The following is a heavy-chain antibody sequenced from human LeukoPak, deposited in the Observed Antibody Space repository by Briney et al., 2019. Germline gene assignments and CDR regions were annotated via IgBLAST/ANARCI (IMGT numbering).Heavy chain of an antibody. J-gene: IGHJ4*02. CDR2: IYYSGST. CDR1: GGSISSYY. CDR3: ARSYYYYDSSGYYPTFDY. D-gene: IGHD3-22*01. V-gene: IGHV4-59*01. Sequence: KPSETLSLTCTVSGGSISSYYWCCIRQPPGKGLEWIGYIYYSGSTNYNPSLKSRVTISVDTSKNQFSLKLSSVTAADTAVYYCARSYYYYDSSGYYPTFDYWGQGTLVTVSS.